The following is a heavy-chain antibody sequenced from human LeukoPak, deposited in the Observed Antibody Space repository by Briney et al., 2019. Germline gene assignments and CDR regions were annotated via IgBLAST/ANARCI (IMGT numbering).Heavy chain of an antibody. J-gene: IGHJ4*02. CDR2: ISSSSSFI. CDR1: GFTFSNCS. D-gene: IGHD3-22*01. V-gene: IGHV3-21*01. CDR3: ARDQGGSSGRDY. Sequence: GGSLRLSCAASGFTFSNCSMNWVRQAPGKGLEWVSSISSSSSFIYYADSVKGRFTISRDNAKNSLYLQMSSLRAEDTAVYYCARDQGGSSGRDYWGQGTLVTVSS.